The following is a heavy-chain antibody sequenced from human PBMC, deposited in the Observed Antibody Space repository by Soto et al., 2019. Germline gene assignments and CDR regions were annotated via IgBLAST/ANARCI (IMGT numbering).Heavy chain of an antibody. J-gene: IGHJ4*02. Sequence: GGSLRLSCAASGFTFNNAWMGWVRQAPGQGPEWVGHMKSKSEGETTDYAAPVKGRFTISGDDSKNTVYLQMNSLTTEDTAVYYCTAQFYFDASGYSFDLWGQGTLVTVSS. CDR3: TAQFYFDASGYSFDL. V-gene: IGHV3-15*01. D-gene: IGHD3-22*01. CDR1: GFTFNNAW. CDR2: MKSKSEGETT.